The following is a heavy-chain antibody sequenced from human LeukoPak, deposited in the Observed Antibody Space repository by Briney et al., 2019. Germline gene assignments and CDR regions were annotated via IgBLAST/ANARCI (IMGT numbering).Heavy chain of an antibody. Sequence: GGSLRLSCAASGFSFRNSWMSWVRQAPGKGLEWVSYISSSSSTIYYADSVKGRFTISRDNAKNSLYLQMNSLRAEDTAVYYCARGYYGSGSRPFDYWGQGTLVTVSS. CDR2: ISSSSSTI. CDR3: ARGYYGSGSRPFDY. V-gene: IGHV3-48*01. CDR1: GFSFRNSW. J-gene: IGHJ4*02. D-gene: IGHD3-10*01.